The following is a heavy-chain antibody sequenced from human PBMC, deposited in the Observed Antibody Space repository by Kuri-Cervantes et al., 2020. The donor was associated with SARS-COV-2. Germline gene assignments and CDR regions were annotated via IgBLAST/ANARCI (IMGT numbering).Heavy chain of an antibody. D-gene: IGHD3-3*01. V-gene: IGHV3-21*01. CDR1: GFTFSSYA. CDR2: ISSSSSYI. CDR3: ARDIPIDDFWSGYYVDY. J-gene: IGHJ4*02. Sequence: GGSLRLSCAASGFTFSSYAMSWVRQAPGKGLEWVSSISSSSSYIYYADSVEGRFTISRDNAKNSLYLQMNSLRAEDTAVYYCARDIPIDDFWSGYYVDYWGQGTLVTVSS.